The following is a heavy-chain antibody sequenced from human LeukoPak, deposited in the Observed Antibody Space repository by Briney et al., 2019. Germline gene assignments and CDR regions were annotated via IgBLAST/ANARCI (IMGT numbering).Heavy chain of an antibody. D-gene: IGHD3-22*01. V-gene: IGHV1-69*05. CDR3: AKPKYYYDSSAEYFQH. Sequence: SVKVSCKASGGTFSSYAISWVRQAPGQGLEWVGGIIPIFGTANYAQKFQGRVTITTDESTSTAYMELSSLRSEDTAVYYCAKPKYYYDSSAEYFQHWGQGTLVTVSS. CDR1: GGTFSSYA. CDR2: IIPIFGTA. J-gene: IGHJ1*01.